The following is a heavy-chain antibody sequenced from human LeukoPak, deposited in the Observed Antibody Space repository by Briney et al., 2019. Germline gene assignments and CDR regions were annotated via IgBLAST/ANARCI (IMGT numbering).Heavy chain of an antibody. CDR1: GLTFSTYW. V-gene: IGHV3-7*01. J-gene: IGHJ4*02. Sequence: GGSLRLSCEVSGLTFSTYWMTWVRQAPGKGLEWVASINQNGREKYYVDSVKGRFTISRDNAKDSLYLQMNSQRDEDTAVYYCARSLGDDWGQGTLVTVSS. D-gene: IGHD3-16*01. CDR2: INQNGREK. CDR3: ARSLGDD.